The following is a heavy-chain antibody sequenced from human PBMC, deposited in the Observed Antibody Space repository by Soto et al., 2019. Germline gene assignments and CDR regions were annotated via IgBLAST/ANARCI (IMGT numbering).Heavy chain of an antibody. V-gene: IGHV3-23*01. D-gene: IGHD5-18*01. J-gene: IGHJ4*02. Sequence: EVQLLESGGGLVQPGGSLRLSCAASGFTFSSYAMSWVRQAPGKGVEWVSVISGSGDSTYYADSVKGRFTISRDKSKNTLYLQMNSLRGEDTAVYHCARVDTAMGFDYWGQGTLVTVSS. CDR3: ARVDTAMGFDY. CDR1: GFTFSSYA. CDR2: ISGSGDST.